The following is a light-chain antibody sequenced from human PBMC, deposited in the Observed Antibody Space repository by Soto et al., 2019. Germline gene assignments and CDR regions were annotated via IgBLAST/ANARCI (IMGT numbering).Light chain of an antibody. CDR1: STDVGGYNY. V-gene: IGLV2-11*01. J-gene: IGLJ2*01. Sequence: QSALTQPRSVSGSPGQSVTISCTGSSTDVGGYNYVSWYQQHPGKAPKLIIYDVSKRPSGVPDRFSGSKSGNTASLTISGLQAEDEADYYCSSYADTERIIGGGTKLTVL. CDR2: DVS. CDR3: SSYADTERI.